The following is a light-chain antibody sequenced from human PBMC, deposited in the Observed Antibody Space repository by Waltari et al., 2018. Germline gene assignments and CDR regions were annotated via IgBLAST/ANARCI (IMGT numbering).Light chain of an antibody. CDR2: DAS. CDR1: QSVSSY. Sequence: SLSPGERGTLSCRASQSVSSYLAWYQQKPGQAPRLLISDASNRATGIPARFSGSGSGTDFTLTISSLEPEDFAVYYCQQHSNWPRTFGQGTKVEIK. J-gene: IGKJ1*01. V-gene: IGKV3-11*01. CDR3: QQHSNWPRT.